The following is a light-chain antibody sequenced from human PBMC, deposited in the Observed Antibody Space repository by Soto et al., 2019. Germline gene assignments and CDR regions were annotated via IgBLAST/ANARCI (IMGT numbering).Light chain of an antibody. CDR2: EVI. Sequence: QSVLTQPASVSGSPGQSITISCTGTSSDVGNYNLVSWYQQHPGKAPKLMIYEVIKRPSGVSNRFSGSKSGNTASLTISGLQAEDEADYYCCSYAGYSTDVCGTGTKVTVL. J-gene: IGLJ1*01. CDR3: CSYAGYSTDV. V-gene: IGLV2-23*02. CDR1: SSDVGNYNL.